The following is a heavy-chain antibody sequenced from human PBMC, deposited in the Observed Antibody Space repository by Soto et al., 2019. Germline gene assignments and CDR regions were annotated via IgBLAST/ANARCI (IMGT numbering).Heavy chain of an antibody. CDR3: ARFVGYSGYDVPFDY. Sequence: SVKVSCKASGGTFSSYAISWVRQAPGQGLEWMGGIIPIFGTANYAQKFQGRVTITADESTSTAYMELSSLRSEDTAVYYCARFVGYSGYDVPFDYWGQGPLVTVSS. V-gene: IGHV1-69*13. CDR2: IIPIFGTA. CDR1: GGTFSSYA. J-gene: IGHJ4*02. D-gene: IGHD5-12*01.